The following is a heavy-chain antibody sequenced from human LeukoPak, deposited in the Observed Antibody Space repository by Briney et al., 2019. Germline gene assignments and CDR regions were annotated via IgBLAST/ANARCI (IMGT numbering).Heavy chain of an antibody. D-gene: IGHD6-13*01. J-gene: IGHJ4*02. CDR1: GYTFTSYY. Sequence: ASVKVSCKASGYTFTSYYMHWVRQAPGQGLEWMGIISPSGGSTTYAQKFQGRVTMTRDTSTSTVYMELSSLRSEDTALYYCAREGAGTESFDYWGQGTLVTVSS. V-gene: IGHV1-46*01. CDR2: ISPSGGST. CDR3: AREGAGTESFDY.